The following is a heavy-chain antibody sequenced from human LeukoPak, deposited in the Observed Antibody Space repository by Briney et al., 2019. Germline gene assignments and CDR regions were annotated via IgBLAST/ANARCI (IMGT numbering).Heavy chain of an antibody. J-gene: IGHJ4*02. CDR1: GFTFSSYS. CDR2: ISSSSSSTI. V-gene: IGHV3-48*04. Sequence: GGSLRLSCAASGFTFSSYSMNWVRQAPGKGLEWVSYISSSSSSTIYYADSVKGRFTISRDNAKNSLYLQMNSLRAEDTAVYYCACPTYYYYNWGQGTLVTVSS. CDR3: ACPTYYYYN. D-gene: IGHD3-16*01.